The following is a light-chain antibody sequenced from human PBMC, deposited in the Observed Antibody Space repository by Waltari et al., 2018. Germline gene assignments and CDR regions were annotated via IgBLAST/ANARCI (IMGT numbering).Light chain of an antibody. CDR1: QSVSSSY. Sequence: EIVLTQSPGTLSLSPGERATLFCRASQSVSSSYLAWYQQRPGQPPRLLIYGASSRATDIPDRFSGSGSGTDFTLTISRLEPEDFAMYYCQQYGPSPPFTFGQGTKLEIK. V-gene: IGKV3-20*01. CDR3: QQYGPSPPFT. CDR2: GAS. J-gene: IGKJ2*01.